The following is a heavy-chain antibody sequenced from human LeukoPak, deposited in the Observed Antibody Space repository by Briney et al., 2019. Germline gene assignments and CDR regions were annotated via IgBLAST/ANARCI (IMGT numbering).Heavy chain of an antibody. J-gene: IGHJ5*02. CDR1: GGSISSGGYY. Sequence: SETLSLTCTVSGGSISSGGYYWSWIRQPPGKGLEWIGEINHSGSTNYNPSLKSRVAISVDTSKNQFSLKLSSVTAADTAVYYCASKRRFDPWGQGTLVTVSS. CDR3: ASKRRFDP. CDR2: INHSGST. V-gene: IGHV4-34*01.